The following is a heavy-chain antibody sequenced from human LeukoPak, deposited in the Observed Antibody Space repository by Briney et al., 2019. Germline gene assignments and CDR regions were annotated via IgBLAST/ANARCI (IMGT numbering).Heavy chain of an antibody. J-gene: IGHJ6*03. CDR1: GFTVSSNY. Sequence: PGGSLRLSCAASGFTVSSNYMSWVCQGPGKGREWVSVIYSGGSTYYADSVKGRFTISRDNSKNTLYLQMNSLRAEDTAVYYCASGSGSYRTPYYYMDVWGTGTTVTVSS. CDR3: ASGSGSYRTPYYYMDV. CDR2: IYSGGST. V-gene: IGHV3-53*01. D-gene: IGHD3-10*01.